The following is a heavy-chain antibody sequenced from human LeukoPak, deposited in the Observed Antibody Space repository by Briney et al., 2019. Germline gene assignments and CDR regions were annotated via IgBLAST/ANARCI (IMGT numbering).Heavy chain of an antibody. Sequence: NPGGSLRLSCAASGFTSSSYSMNWVRQAPGEGLEWVSSISGSSDYIYYADSVKGRFTISRDNAKNSLYLQMNSLRAEDTAVYYCARVGCSSTSCYYYYYGMDVWGQGTTVTVSS. CDR2: ISGSSDYI. CDR1: GFTSSSYS. J-gene: IGHJ6*02. CDR3: ARVGCSSTSCYYYYYGMDV. D-gene: IGHD2-2*01. V-gene: IGHV3-21*01.